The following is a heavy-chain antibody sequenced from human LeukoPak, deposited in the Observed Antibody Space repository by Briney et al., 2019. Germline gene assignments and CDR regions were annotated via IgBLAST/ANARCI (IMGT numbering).Heavy chain of an antibody. CDR2: IRYDGSNK. Sequence: GGSLRLSCAASGFTFSSYGMHWVRQAPGKGLEWVAFIRYDGSNKYYADSVKGRFTISRDNSKNTLYLQMNSLRAEDTAVYYCGRGPFYYDIDWGQGTLITVSS. CDR1: GFTFSSYG. D-gene: IGHD3-22*01. J-gene: IGHJ4*02. CDR3: GRGPFYYDID. V-gene: IGHV3-30*02.